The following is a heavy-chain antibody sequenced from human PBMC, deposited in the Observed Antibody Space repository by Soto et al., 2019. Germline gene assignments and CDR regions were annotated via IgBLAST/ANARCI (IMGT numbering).Heavy chain of an antibody. D-gene: IGHD6-6*01. V-gene: IGHV1-69*12. CDR2: IIPIFGTA. CDR3: ARWGSSSSVDYYYYGMDV. J-gene: IGHJ6*02. CDR1: GGTFSSYA. Sequence: QVQLVQSGAEVKKPGSSVKVSCKASGGTFSSYAISGVRQAPGQGLEWMGGIIPIFGTANYAQKFQGRVTITADESTSTAYMELSSLRSEDTAVYYCARWGSSSSVDYYYYGMDVWGQGTTVTVSS.